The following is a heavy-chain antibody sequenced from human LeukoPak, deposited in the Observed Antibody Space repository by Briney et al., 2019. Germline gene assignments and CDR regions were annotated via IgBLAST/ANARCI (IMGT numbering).Heavy chain of an antibody. CDR1: GFSLTSNG. Sequence: GGSLRLSCAASGFSLTSNGMHWVRQAPGKGLEWVAFISHDGNKKYYADSVKGRFTVSRDSSKSTLFLQMDSLRRDDTAVYYCAKEVGWFNAFDVWGQGTMVTVSS. D-gene: IGHD3-10*01. J-gene: IGHJ3*01. CDR3: AKEVGWFNAFDV. CDR2: ISHDGNKK. V-gene: IGHV3-30*18.